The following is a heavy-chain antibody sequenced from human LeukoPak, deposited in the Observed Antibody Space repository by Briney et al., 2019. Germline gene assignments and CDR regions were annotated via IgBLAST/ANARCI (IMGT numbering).Heavy chain of an antibody. D-gene: IGHD2-8*02. J-gene: IGHJ4*02. Sequence: SETLSLTCTVSGGSISSGDYYWSWIRQSPGKGLEWIGYIYYSGSTYYNPSLKSRVTISVDTSKNQFSLKLSSVTAADTAVYYCGRVKVTGGEVDYWGQGTLVTVSS. V-gene: IGHV4-30-4*01. CDR2: IYYSGST. CDR1: GGSISSGDYY. CDR3: GRVKVTGGEVDY.